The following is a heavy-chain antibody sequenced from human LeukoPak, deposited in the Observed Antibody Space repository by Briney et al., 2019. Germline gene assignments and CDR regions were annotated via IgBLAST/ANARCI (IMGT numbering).Heavy chain of an antibody. V-gene: IGHV1-2*02. CDR2: INPNSGGT. J-gene: IGHJ4*02. D-gene: IGHD1-26*01. CDR1: GYTFTGYY. Sequence: GASVKVSCKASGYTFTGYYMHWVRQAPGQGLEWMGWINPNSGGTNYAQKFQGRVTMTRDTSISTAYMELSRLRSDDTAVYYCARGRIVGATYYLYYFDYWGQGTLVTVSS. CDR3: ARGRIVGATYYLYYFDY.